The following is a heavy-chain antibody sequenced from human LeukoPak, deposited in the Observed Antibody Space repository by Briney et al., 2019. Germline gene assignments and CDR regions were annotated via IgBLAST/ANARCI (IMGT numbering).Heavy chain of an antibody. D-gene: IGHD6-13*01. Sequence: GGSLRLSCAASGFTFSSYAMHWVRQAPGKGLEWMAVISYDGSNKYYADSVKGRFTISRDNSKNTLYLQMNSLRAEDTAVYYCARELGYSSSWYTYYWGQGTLVTVSS. CDR1: GFTFSSYA. J-gene: IGHJ4*02. V-gene: IGHV3-30-3*01. CDR2: ISYDGSNK. CDR3: ARELGYSSSWYTYY.